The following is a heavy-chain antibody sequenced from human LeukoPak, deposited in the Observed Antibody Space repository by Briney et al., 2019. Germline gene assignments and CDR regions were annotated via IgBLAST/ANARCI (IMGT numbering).Heavy chain of an antibody. Sequence: GGSLRLSCAASGFSFSSFWMSWVRQAPGKGLEWVSVIYSGGSTYYADSVKGRFTISRDNSKNTLYLQMNSLRAEDTAVYYCARDRIVPLYGMDVWGQGTTVTVSS. CDR2: IYSGGST. CDR1: GFSFSSFW. J-gene: IGHJ6*02. D-gene: IGHD2-15*01. V-gene: IGHV3-53*01. CDR3: ARDRIVPLYGMDV.